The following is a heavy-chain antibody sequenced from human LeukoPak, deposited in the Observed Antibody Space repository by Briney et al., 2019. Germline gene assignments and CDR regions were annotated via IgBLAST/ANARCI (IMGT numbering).Heavy chain of an antibody. D-gene: IGHD1-26*01. CDR1: GDSISRYY. CDR3: ARQRAVWELRQNYYYMDV. V-gene: IGHV4-59*08. CDR2: IYYSGST. J-gene: IGHJ6*03. Sequence: SDTLSLTCTVSGDSISRYYWRWIRQPPGKALEWIGYIYYSGSTNYNPSLKSRVTISVDTSKNQFSLKLSSVTAADTAVYYCARQRAVWELRQNYYYMDVWGKGTTVTVSS.